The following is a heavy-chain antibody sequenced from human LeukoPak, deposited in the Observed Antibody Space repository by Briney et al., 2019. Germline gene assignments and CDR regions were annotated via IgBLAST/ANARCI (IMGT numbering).Heavy chain of an antibody. J-gene: IGHJ6*03. Sequence: SETLSLTCTVSGGSISSYYWSWIRQPAGKGLEWIGRIYTSGSTNYNPSLKSRVTISVDTSKNQFSLKLSSVTAADTAVYYCARDSVRKTRNYMDVWGKGTTVTISS. CDR2: IYTSGST. CDR3: ARDSVRKTRNYMDV. CDR1: GGSISSYY. V-gene: IGHV4-4*07. D-gene: IGHD4-11*01.